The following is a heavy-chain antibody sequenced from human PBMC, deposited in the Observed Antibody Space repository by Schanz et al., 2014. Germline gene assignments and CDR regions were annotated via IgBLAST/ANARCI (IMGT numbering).Heavy chain of an antibody. D-gene: IGHD3-9*01. J-gene: IGHJ3*02. CDR1: GYTFVSYS. V-gene: IGHV1-46*01. CDR2: IYLSDGST. Sequence: QVQVVQSGAEVKKPGASVKVSCKASGYTFVSYSMHWVRQAPGQGLEWMGRIYLSDGSTRYAQKFQGRVTVTRDTSTTTVYMDLSSLISEDTAVYYCAFDRDDAYDIWGQGTTVTVSS. CDR3: AFDRDDAYDI.